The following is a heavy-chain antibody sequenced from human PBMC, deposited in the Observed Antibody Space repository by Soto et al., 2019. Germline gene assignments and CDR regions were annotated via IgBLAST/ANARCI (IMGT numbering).Heavy chain of an antibody. J-gene: IGHJ4*02. CDR2: SSATGAGT. CDR1: GFTFSSYG. Sequence: EVQLLESGGALVQPGGSLRLSCAASGFTFSSYGMTWVRQASGKGLEWVSFSSATGAGTYDADSVKGRFTISRDNSTHMRYLQMSSLRADDTAVYYCAKDRRAGGNYGFYSDFWGQGALVIVSS. D-gene: IGHD1-7*01. CDR3: AKDRRAGGNYGFYSDF. V-gene: IGHV3-23*01.